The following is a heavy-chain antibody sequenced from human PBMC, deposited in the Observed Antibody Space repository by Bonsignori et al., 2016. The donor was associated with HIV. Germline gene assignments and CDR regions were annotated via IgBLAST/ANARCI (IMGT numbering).Heavy chain of an antibody. Sequence: WVRQAPGQGLEWMGWISAYNGNTNYAQKLQGRVTMTTDTSTSTAYMELRSLRSDDTAVYYCARDYYDSSGYYHRAFDIWGQGTMVTVSS. J-gene: IGHJ3*02. D-gene: IGHD3-22*01. V-gene: IGHV1-18*01. CDR2: ISAYNGNT. CDR3: ARDYYDSSGYYHRAFDI.